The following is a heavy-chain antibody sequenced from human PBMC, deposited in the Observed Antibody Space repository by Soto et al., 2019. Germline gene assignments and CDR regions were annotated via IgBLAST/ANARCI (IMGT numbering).Heavy chain of an antibody. V-gene: IGHV1-69*13. Sequence: SVKVSCKASGGTFSSYAISWVAPAPGQGLEWMGGLIPIFGTANYEQKFQGRVTITADESTSTAYMERSSLRSEDTAVYYCARAPRIVGATTWVAFDIWSRGTIDTVSS. CDR1: GGTFSSYA. CDR3: ARAPRIVGATTWVAFDI. CDR2: LIPIFGTA. D-gene: IGHD1-26*01. J-gene: IGHJ3*02.